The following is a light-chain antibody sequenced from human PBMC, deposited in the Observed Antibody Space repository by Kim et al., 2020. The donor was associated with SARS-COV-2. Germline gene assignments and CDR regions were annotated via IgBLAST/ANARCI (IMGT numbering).Light chain of an antibody. CDR3: TSYTSSSTLV. CDR1: SSDPGGYVP. Sequence: SITLSGTVTSSDPGGYVPVSLYQQHPGKAPKLMIYDVSTRPSGVSNRFSGSKSGNTASLTISGLQAEDEADYYCTSYTSSSTLVFGGGTQLTVL. V-gene: IGLV2-14*03. CDR2: DVS. J-gene: IGLJ2*01.